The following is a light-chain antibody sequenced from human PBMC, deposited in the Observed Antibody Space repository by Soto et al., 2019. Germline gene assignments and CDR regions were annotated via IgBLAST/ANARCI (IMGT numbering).Light chain of an antibody. CDR2: EVD. CDR1: SSNVGSYNR. CDR3: CSYSGGTIFYV. Sequence: QSALTQPASVSGSPGQSITISCTGTSSNVGSYNRVSWYQHHPGKDPKLLIYEVDKRPSGVSNRFSASKSGNTASLTISGLQAEDEADYYCCSYSGGTIFYVVGTGTKLTVL. J-gene: IGLJ1*01. V-gene: IGLV2-23*02.